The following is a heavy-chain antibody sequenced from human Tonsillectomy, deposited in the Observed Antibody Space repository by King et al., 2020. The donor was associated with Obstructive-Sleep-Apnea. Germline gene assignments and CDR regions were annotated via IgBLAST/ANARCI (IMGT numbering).Heavy chain of an antibody. CDR2: IHCNGCST. Sequence: QLVQSGGGVVRPGGSLRLSCAASGFTFDDYGMTWVRQSPGKVLEWFAGIHCNGCSTGGADSVKGRFTISRDNAKNSLNLQMNSLRAEDAALYHCARSGYGDYWFDPWGQGTLVTVSS. D-gene: IGHD4-17*01. CDR3: ARSGYGDYWFDP. V-gene: IGHV3-20*01. CDR1: GFTFDDYG. J-gene: IGHJ5*02.